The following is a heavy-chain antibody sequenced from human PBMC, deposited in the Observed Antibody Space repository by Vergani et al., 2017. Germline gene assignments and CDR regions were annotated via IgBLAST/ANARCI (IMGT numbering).Heavy chain of an antibody. CDR1: GGSISSGSYY. D-gene: IGHD4-17*01. CDR3: ARTTVTTGYCYYDGMDV. J-gene: IGHJ6*02. CDR2: IYTSGST. V-gene: IGHV4-61*02. Sequence: QVQLQESGPGLVKPSQTLSLTCTVSGGSISSGSYYWSWIRQPAGKGLEWIGRIYTSGSTNYNPSLKSRVTISVDTSKNQFSLKLSSVTAADTAVYYCARTTVTTGYCYYDGMDVWGQGTTVTVSS.